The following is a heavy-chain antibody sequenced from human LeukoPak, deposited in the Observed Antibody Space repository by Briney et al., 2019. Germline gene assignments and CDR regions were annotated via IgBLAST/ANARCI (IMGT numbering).Heavy chain of an antibody. CDR3: ARGEGEPVVVTAIRFYY. D-gene: IGHD2-21*02. CDR1: GGSSSGYY. J-gene: IGHJ4*02. V-gene: IGHV4-34*01. CDR2: INHSGST. Sequence: SETLSLTCAVYGGSSSGYYWSWIRQPPGKGLEWIGEINHSGSTNYNPSLKSRVTISVDTSKNQFSLKLSSVTAADTAVYYCARGEGEPVVVTAIRFYYWGQGTLVTVSS.